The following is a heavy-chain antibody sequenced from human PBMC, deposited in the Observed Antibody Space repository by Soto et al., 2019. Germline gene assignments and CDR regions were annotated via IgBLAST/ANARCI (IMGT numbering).Heavy chain of an antibody. Sequence: QVQLVESGGGVVQPGRSLRLSCAASGFTFSSYGMHWVRQAPGKGLEWVAVIWYDGSNKYDADSVKGRFTISRDNSKNTLYLQMNSRRAEDTAVYHCARRQNGGSGWYYDAFDTWGQGTMVTVSS. CDR2: IWYDGSNK. V-gene: IGHV3-33*01. J-gene: IGHJ3*02. D-gene: IGHD6-19*01. CDR3: ARRQNGGSGWYYDAFDT. CDR1: GFTFSSYG.